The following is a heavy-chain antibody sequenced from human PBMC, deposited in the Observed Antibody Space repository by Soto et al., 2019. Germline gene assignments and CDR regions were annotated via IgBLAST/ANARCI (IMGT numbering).Heavy chain of an antibody. V-gene: IGHV3-48*01. D-gene: IGHD1-26*01. Sequence: GGSLRLSCAASGFTFSSYSMNWVRQAPGKGLEWVSYISSSSSTIFYADSVKGRFTISRDNAKNSLYLQMNSLRAEDTALYYCARETSGSYYRGNAFDIWGQGTMVTVSS. CDR1: GFTFSSYS. CDR3: ARETSGSYYRGNAFDI. CDR2: ISSSSSTI. J-gene: IGHJ3*02.